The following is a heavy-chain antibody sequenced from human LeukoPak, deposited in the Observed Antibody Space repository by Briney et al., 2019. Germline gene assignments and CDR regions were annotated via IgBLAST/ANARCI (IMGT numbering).Heavy chain of an antibody. CDR1: GGSFSGYY. J-gene: IGHJ4*02. V-gene: IGHV4-34*01. Sequence: SETLSPTCAVYGGSFSGYYWSWIRQPPGKGLEWIGEINHSGSTNYNPSLKSRVTISVDTSKSQFSLKLNSVTAADTAVYYCAGGGYCSRASCFAPLFDFWGQGALVTVSS. CDR2: INHSGST. CDR3: AGGGYCSRASCFAPLFDF. D-gene: IGHD2-2*01.